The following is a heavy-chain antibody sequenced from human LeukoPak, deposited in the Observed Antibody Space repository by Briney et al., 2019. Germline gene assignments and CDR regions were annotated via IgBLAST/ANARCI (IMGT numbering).Heavy chain of an antibody. CDR2: ISGGGGTT. V-gene: IGHV3-23*01. CDR3: AKSDNYGDYEGWFDP. CDR1: GFTFSNYA. J-gene: IGHJ5*02. Sequence: GGSLRLSCAASGFTFSNYAMTWVRQASGRGLEWVSTISGGGGTTHYADSVKGRFLISRDNSKNTLYLQMNSLRAEDAAVYYCAKSDNYGDYEGWFDPWGQGTLVTVSS. D-gene: IGHD4-17*01.